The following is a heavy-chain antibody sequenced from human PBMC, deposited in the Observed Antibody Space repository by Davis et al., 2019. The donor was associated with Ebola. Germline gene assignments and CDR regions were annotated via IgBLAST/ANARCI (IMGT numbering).Heavy chain of an antibody. V-gene: IGHV1-18*01. D-gene: IGHD3-22*01. CDR3: ARSNSMIVAGDLLY. J-gene: IGHJ4*02. Sequence: AASVKVSCKASGYTFTRHGISWVRQAPGQGLEWMGWISAYNGNTNYAKKLQGRVTLTTDTSTSTAYMELRSLRSDDTAVYYCARSNSMIVAGDLLYWGQGTLVTVSS. CDR2: ISAYNGNT. CDR1: GYTFTRHG.